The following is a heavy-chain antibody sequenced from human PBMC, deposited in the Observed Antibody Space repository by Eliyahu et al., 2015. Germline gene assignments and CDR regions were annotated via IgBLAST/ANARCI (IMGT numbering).Heavy chain of an antibody. CDR3: ARIIGTIPYCSSANCYADAFDI. D-gene: IGHD2-2*01. CDR2: IYHSGST. J-gene: IGHJ3*02. V-gene: IGHV4-30-2*01. CDR1: GASITSGGYS. Sequence: HLQLQESGSGLVKPSQTLSLTCAVSGASITSGGYSWSWIRQPPEKGLEWIGSIYHSGSTYYNPSLNSRLTISVDRSKNQFSLKLRSVTAADTAVYYCARIIGTIPYCSSANCYADAFDIWGQGTMVAVSS.